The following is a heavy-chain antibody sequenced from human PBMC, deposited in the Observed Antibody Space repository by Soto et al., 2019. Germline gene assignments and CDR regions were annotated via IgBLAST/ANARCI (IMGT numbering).Heavy chain of an antibody. D-gene: IGHD2-2*03. J-gene: IGHJ4*02. Sequence: EVQVLESGGGLVQPGGPLRLSCAATGFTFSDFAMSWVRQAPGRGLEWVSRIYGGGNGPHYADSVKGRVTISRDNSKNTLYLQMNSLRAEDTAVYYCAKMEGMDPWAYSFDYWGQGTLVTVSS. CDR3: AKMEGMDPWAYSFDY. V-gene: IGHV3-23*01. CDR1: GFTFSDFA. CDR2: IYGGGNGP.